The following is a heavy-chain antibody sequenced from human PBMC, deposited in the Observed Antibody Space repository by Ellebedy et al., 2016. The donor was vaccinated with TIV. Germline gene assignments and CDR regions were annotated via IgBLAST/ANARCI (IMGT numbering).Heavy chain of an antibody. V-gene: IGHV3-7*01. D-gene: IGHD3-16*01. CDR1: GFTLSNFW. CDR2: IKEDGSEK. CDR3: ARDLGPWRDYYYYGMDV. J-gene: IGHJ6*02. Sequence: GGSLRLXXAASGFTLSNFWMSWVRQAPGKGLEWVANIKEDGSEKYYVDSVKGRFTISRDNAKNSLYLQMNSLRAEDTSVYYCARDLGPWRDYYYYGMDVWGQGTTVTVSS.